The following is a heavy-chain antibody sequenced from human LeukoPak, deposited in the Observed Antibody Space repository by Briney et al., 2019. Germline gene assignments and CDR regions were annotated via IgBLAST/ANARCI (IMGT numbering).Heavy chain of an antibody. V-gene: IGHV1-8*01. CDR2: MNPNSGNT. CDR1: GYTFTSYD. Sequence: ASVKVSCKASGYTFTSYDINWVRQATGQGLECMGWMNPNSGNTGYAQKFQGRVTMTRNTSISTAYMELSSLRSEDTAVYYCARVGYYYDSSIDYWGQGTLVTVSS. J-gene: IGHJ4*02. CDR3: ARVGYYYDSSIDY. D-gene: IGHD3-22*01.